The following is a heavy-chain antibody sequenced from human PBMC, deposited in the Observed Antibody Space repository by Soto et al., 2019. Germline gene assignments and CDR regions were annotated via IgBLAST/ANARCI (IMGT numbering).Heavy chain of an antibody. CDR2: ISGSGGST. D-gene: IGHD2-21*01. J-gene: IGHJ4*02. CDR1: GFTFSSYA. CDR3: AVGLIRDIVVVIAIRSMNY. Sequence: EVQLLESGGGLVQPGGSLRLSCAASGFTFSSYAMSWVRQAPGKGLEWVSAISGSGGSTYYADSVKGRFTISRDNSKNTLYLQMNSLRAEDTAVYYCAVGLIRDIVVVIAIRSMNYWGQGTLVTVSS. V-gene: IGHV3-23*01.